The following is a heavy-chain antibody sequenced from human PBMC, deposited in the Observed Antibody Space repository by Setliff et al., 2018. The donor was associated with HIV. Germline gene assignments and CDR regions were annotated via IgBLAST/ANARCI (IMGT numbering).Heavy chain of an antibody. CDR2: AYYSGSI. CDR1: GDSFSSGTYY. V-gene: IGHV4-39*01. J-gene: IGHJ4*02. D-gene: IGHD6-19*01. CDR3: ARLGTSGWYSYFDY. Sequence: KPSETLSLTCSVSGDSFSSGTYYWGWIRQPPGKGLEWIGSAYYSGSIDYNPSLKSRVTISMDTAKSQFSLKLTSVTAADTSIYHCARLGTSGWYSYFDYWGQGILVTVSS.